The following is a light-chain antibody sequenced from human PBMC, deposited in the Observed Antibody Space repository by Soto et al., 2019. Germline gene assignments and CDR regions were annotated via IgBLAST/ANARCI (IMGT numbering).Light chain of an antibody. Sequence: QSVLTQPASVSGSPGQSITISCTGTSSDVGSYKFVSWYQHHPGKAPKLMIYEVSKRPSGVSNRFSGSKSGNTASLTFSGLQAEDEADYYCCSYAGRSTWVLGGGTKLTVL. J-gene: IGLJ3*02. CDR3: CSYAGRSTWV. CDR2: EVS. CDR1: SSDVGSYKF. V-gene: IGLV2-23*02.